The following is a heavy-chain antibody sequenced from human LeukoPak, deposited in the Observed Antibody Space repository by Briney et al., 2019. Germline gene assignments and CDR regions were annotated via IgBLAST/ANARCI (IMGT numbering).Heavy chain of an antibody. V-gene: IGHV3-23*01. CDR2: FRASDATT. CDR3: AKSLTAAAGTGAFDI. J-gene: IGHJ3*02. Sequence: PGGSLRLSCAASGFTFSSYAMSWVRQAPGKGLEWVSSFRASDATTYYADSVKGRFTISRDNSKSTLFLQMNSLSAEDTAIYYCAKSLTAAAGTGAFDIWGQGTMVTVSS. D-gene: IGHD6-13*01. CDR1: GFTFSSYA.